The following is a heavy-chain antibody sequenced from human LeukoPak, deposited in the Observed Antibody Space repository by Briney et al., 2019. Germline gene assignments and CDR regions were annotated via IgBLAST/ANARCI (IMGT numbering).Heavy chain of an antibody. V-gene: IGHV3-21*01. Sequence: GGSLRLSCAASGFTFSSYSMNWVRQAPGKGLEWVSSICSSSRYIYNADSLRGRFTISRDNTQNSLYLRMSSLRAEDRAVYYCARALDIVATITPIDYWGEGNLVTVSS. CDR3: ARALDIVATITPIDY. D-gene: IGHD5-12*01. CDR2: ICSSSRYI. J-gene: IGHJ4*02. CDR1: GFTFSSYS.